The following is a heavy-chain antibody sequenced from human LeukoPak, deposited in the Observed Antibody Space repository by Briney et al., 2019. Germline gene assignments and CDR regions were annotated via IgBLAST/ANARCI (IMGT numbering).Heavy chain of an antibody. Sequence: ASVKVSCKVSGYTLTELSMHWVRQAPGKGLEWMGGFDPEDGETIYAQKFQGRVTMTEDTSTDTAYMELSSLRSEDTAVYYCATRRARGYSYGYFFDYWGQGTLVTVSS. CDR3: ATRRARGYSYGYFFDY. CDR2: FDPEDGET. D-gene: IGHD5-18*01. CDR1: GYTLTELS. J-gene: IGHJ4*02. V-gene: IGHV1-24*01.